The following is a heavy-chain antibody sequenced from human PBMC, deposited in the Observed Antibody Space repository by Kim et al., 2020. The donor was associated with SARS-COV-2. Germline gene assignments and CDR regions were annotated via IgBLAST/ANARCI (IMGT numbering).Heavy chain of an antibody. CDR3: ARERGDCTNGVCFSDYYYGMDF. V-gene: IGHV1-18*01. Sequence: ASVKGSCKASGYTFTSYGISWVRQAPGQGLEWMGWISAYNGNTNYAQKLQGRVTMTTDTSTSTAYMELRSLRSDDTAVYYCARERGDCTNGVCFSDYYYGMDFWGQGTTVSVSS. J-gene: IGHJ6*02. D-gene: IGHD2-8*01. CDR1: GYTFTSYG. CDR2: ISAYNGNT.